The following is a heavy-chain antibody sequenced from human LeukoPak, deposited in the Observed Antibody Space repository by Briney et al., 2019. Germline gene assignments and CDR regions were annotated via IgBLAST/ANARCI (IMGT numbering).Heavy chain of an antibody. CDR2: ISYDGSNK. J-gene: IGHJ6*02. Sequence: PGGSLRLSCAASGFTFSSYAMSWVRQAPGKGLEWVAVISYDGSNKYYADSVKGRFTISRDNSKNTLYLQMNSLRAEDTAVYYCARSEYQPAPLDYYYYGMDVWGQGTTVTVSS. V-gene: IGHV3-30-3*01. CDR1: GFTFSSYA. CDR3: ARSEYQPAPLDYYYYGMDV. D-gene: IGHD2-2*01.